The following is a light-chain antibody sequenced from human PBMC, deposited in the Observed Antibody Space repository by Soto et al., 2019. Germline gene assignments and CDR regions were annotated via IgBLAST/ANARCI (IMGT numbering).Light chain of an antibody. Sequence: EILLTQSPGTLSLSPGETATLSCRASQSVTSTYLAWYQQRPGQSPRFIIYGGSTRATGFPDRFSGGGSGTDFTLTISRLEPEDSAVYYCHCQQFDSSRIYSFGQGTKLEI. CDR1: QSVTSTY. V-gene: IGKV3-20*01. J-gene: IGKJ2*03. CDR3: QQFDSSRIYS. CDR2: GGS.